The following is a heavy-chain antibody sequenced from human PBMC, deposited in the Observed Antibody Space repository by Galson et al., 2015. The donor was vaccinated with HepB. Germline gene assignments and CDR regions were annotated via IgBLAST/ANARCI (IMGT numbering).Heavy chain of an antibody. V-gene: IGHV1-18*04. D-gene: IGHD1-1*01. Sequence: QSGAEVKKPGESLRISCKASGYTFTSYGFSWVRQAPGQGLEWMGWISAYNGNTNYAQKLQGRVTMTTDTSTSTAYMELRTLRSDDTAMYYCAREGYEKAADYWGQGTLLTVSS. CDR2: ISAYNGNT. CDR3: AREGYEKAADY. CDR1: GYTFTSYG. J-gene: IGHJ4*02.